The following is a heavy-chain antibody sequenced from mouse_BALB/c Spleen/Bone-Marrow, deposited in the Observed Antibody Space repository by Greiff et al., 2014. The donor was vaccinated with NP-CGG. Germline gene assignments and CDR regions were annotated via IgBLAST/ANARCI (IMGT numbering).Heavy chain of an antibody. CDR2: INPDSRTI. V-gene: IGHV4-1*02. D-gene: IGHD1-2*01. CDR3: ARNGYYGWMTY. Sequence: DVKLQESGGGLVQPGGSLKLSCAASGFDFSGYWMTWVRQAPGKGLEWIGEINPDSRTINYKPSLKEKFIMSRDNAENTLYLQMSKVRSEDTALYYCARNGYYGWMTYWGQGTLVTVSA. J-gene: IGHJ3*01. CDR1: GFDFSGYW.